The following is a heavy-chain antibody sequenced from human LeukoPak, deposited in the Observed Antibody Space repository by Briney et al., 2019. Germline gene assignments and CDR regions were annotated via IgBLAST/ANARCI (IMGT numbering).Heavy chain of an antibody. CDR2: IYTSGST. CDR3: ARDRRGYGNWIDP. Sequence: SETLSLTCTVSGGSISSYYWRWIRQPAGEGLEWIGRIYTSGSTNYNPSLKSRVTMSVDTSKNQFSLKLRSVTAADTAVYYCARDRRGYGNWIDPWGQGTLVTVSS. D-gene: IGHD5-12*01. J-gene: IGHJ5*02. CDR1: GGSISSYY. V-gene: IGHV4-4*07.